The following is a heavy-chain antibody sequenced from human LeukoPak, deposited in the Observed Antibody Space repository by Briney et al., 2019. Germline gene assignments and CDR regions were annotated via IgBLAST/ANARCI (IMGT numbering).Heavy chain of an antibody. Sequence: GGSLRLSCAASGITFSSFWMSWVRQAPGKGLEWVANIKQDGSEKYYVDSVKGRFTISRDNAKNSLYLQMNSLRAKDTAVYYCARPIVATNLDYWGQGTLVTVSS. CDR1: GITFSSFW. D-gene: IGHD5-12*01. V-gene: IGHV3-7*05. J-gene: IGHJ4*02. CDR2: IKQDGSEK. CDR3: ARPIVATNLDY.